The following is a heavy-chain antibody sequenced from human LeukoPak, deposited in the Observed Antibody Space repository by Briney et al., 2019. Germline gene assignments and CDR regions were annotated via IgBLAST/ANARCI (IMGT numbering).Heavy chain of an antibody. CDR2: IYPSGSET. CDR1: GYSFSNYW. Sequence: PGESLRISCKGSGYSFSNYWIGWVRQMPGKGLEWIGNIYPSGSETRYSPSFQGQVTISVDKSTTTAYLQWSRLKASDTAMYYCARLTSVTLPFDFWGQGTLVTVSS. CDR3: ARLTSVTLPFDF. V-gene: IGHV5-51*01. J-gene: IGHJ4*02. D-gene: IGHD4-17*01.